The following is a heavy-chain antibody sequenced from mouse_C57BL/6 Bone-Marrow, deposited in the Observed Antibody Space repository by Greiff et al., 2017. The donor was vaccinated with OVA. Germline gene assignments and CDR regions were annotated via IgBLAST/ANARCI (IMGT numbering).Heavy chain of an antibody. V-gene: IGHV2-5*01. Sequence: VKLQESGPGLVQPSQSLSITCTVSGFSLTSYGVPWVRQSPGTGLEWLGVIWRGGSTDYNAAFMSRLSITKDNSKSQVFFKMNSQQADDTAIYYGAKITTVPYWYFDVWGTGTTVTVSS. J-gene: IGHJ1*03. CDR3: AKITTVPYWYFDV. CDR2: IWRGGST. D-gene: IGHD1-1*01. CDR1: GFSLTSYG.